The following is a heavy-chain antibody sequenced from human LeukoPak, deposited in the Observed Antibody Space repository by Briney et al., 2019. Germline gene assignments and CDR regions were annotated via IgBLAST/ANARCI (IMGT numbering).Heavy chain of an antibody. CDR3: AKRNYGSGSSGAFDI. CDR2: ISGSGGST. J-gene: IGHJ3*02. CDR1: GFTFSSYA. Sequence: GGSLRLSCAASGFTFSSYAMSWVRQAPGKGLEWVSAISGSGGSTYYADSVKGRFTISRDNSKNTLYLQMNSLRAEDTAVYYCAKRNYGSGSSGAFDIWGQGQWSPSLQ. D-gene: IGHD3-10*01. V-gene: IGHV3-23*01.